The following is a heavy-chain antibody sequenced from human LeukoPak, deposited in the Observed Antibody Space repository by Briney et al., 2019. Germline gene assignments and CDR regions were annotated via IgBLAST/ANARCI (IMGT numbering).Heavy chain of an antibody. D-gene: IGHD3-10*01. V-gene: IGHV4-39*07. Sequence: PSETLSLTCTVSGGSISSSSYYWGWIRQPPGKGLEWIGSIYYSGSTYYIPSLKSRVTISVDTAKNQFSLKLSSVTAADTAVYYCARLAVYSPCGSGKIDYWGQGTLVTVSS. CDR2: IYYSGST. CDR1: GGSISSSSYY. J-gene: IGHJ4*02. CDR3: ARLAVYSPCGSGKIDY.